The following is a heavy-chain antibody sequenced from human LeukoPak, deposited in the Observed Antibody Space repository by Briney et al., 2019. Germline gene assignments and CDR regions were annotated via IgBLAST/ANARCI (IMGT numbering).Heavy chain of an antibody. D-gene: IGHD3-16*01. Sequence: GGSLRLSCAASGFTVSSNYMSWVRQAPGKGLEWVSVIYSGGSTYYADSVKGRFTITRDNSKNTLYLQMNSLRAEDTAVYYCARHDPGWFDTWGQGTLVTVSS. CDR1: GFTVSSNY. CDR2: IYSGGST. CDR3: ARHDPGWFDT. J-gene: IGHJ5*02. V-gene: IGHV3-53*01.